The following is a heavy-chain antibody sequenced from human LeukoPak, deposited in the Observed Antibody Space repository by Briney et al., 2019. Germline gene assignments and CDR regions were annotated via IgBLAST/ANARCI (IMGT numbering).Heavy chain of an antibody. CDR3: ARDVPHSRAFDI. CDR1: GGTFSSYA. CDR2: ITPIFGTA. D-gene: IGHD2-15*01. V-gene: IGHV1-69*13. J-gene: IGHJ3*02. Sequence: SVKVSCKASGGTFSSYAISWVRQAPGQGLEWMGGITPIFGTANYAQKFQGRVTITADESTSTAYMELSSLRSEDTAVYYCARDVPHSRAFDIWGQGTMVTVSS.